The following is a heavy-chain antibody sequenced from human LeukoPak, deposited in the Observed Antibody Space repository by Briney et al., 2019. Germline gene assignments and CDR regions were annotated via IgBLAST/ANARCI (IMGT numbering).Heavy chain of an antibody. V-gene: IGHV1-8*01. J-gene: IGHJ6*03. CDR2: MSPNSGNT. CDR3: ARVGGYDEDYYYYYMDV. D-gene: IGHD5-12*01. Sequence: ASVKVSCKASGYTFTSYDINWVRQATGQGLEWMGWMSPNSGNTGYAQKFQGRVTMTRNTSISTAYMELSSLRSEDTAVYYCARVGGYDEDYYYYYMDVWGKGTTVTVSS. CDR1: GYTFTSYD.